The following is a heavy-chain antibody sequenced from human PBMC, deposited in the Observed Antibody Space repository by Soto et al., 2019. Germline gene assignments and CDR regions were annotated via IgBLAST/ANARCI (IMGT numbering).Heavy chain of an antibody. J-gene: IGHJ3*02. D-gene: IGHD5-12*01. Sequence: EVQLVQSGAEVKKPGESLRISCKGSGYSFTSYWISWVRQMPGKGLEWMGRIDPSDSYTNYSPSFQGHVTISADKSISTAYLQWSSLMASDAAAFYCSNIVATTNDTFDSWGQGTMVTVFS. CDR1: GYSFTSYW. CDR2: IDPSDSYT. V-gene: IGHV5-10-1*03. CDR3: SNIVATTNDTFDS.